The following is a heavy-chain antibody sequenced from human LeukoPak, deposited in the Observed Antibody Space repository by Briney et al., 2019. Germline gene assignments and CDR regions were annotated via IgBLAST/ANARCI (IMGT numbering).Heavy chain of an antibody. CDR3: ARVIRGYSYGLTSIRP. Sequence: SETLSLTCAVYGGSFSGYYWSWIRQPPGKGLEWIGEINHSGSTNYNPSLKSRVTISVDTSKNQFSLKLSSVTAANTAVYYCARVIRGYSYGLTSIRPWGQGTLVTVSS. CDR1: GGSFSGYY. D-gene: IGHD5-18*01. CDR2: INHSGST. J-gene: IGHJ5*02. V-gene: IGHV4-34*01.